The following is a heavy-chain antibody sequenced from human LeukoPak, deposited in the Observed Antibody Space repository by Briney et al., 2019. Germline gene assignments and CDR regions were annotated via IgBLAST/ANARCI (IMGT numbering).Heavy chain of an antibody. J-gene: IGHJ4*02. D-gene: IGHD1-26*01. Sequence: SGTLSLTCTVSGGPVSSSSYYWGWIRQSPEKGLECIGTIYYAGDTYYNPSLESRLTISVDTSKNQFSLKLRSVTAADTAVYYCATWDSGRYSQIDNWGQGTLVTVSS. CDR2: IYYAGDT. CDR3: ATWDSGRYSQIDN. V-gene: IGHV4-39*01. CDR1: GGPVSSSSYY.